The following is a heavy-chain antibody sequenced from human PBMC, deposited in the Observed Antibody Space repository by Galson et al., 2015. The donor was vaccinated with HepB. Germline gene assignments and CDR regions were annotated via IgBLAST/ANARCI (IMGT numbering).Heavy chain of an antibody. CDR3: ARDSHCGGYGCYFDY. J-gene: IGHJ4*02. D-gene: IGHD5-12*01. Sequence: SVKVSCKASGYSFTTYAMQWVRQAPGQGLEWMGWINGGNGNTKYSQKFQGRVTITRDTSATTAYMEVSSLRSEDTAVYYCARDSHCGGYGCYFDYWGQGTLVTVSS. CDR1: GYSFTTYA. V-gene: IGHV1-3*01. CDR2: INGGNGNT.